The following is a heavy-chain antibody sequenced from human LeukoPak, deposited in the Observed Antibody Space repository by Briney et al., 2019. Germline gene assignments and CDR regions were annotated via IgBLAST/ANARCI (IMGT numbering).Heavy chain of an antibody. J-gene: IGHJ2*01. CDR1: GGSISSSSYY. CDR2: IYYSGST. Sequence: SETLSLTCTVSGGSISSSSYYWGWIRQPPGKGLEWIGSIYYSGSTYYNPSLKSRVTISVDTSKNQFSLKLSSVTAADTAVYYCASGGTPDWYFDLWGRGTLVTVSS. V-gene: IGHV4-39*07. CDR3: ASGGTPDWYFDL. D-gene: IGHD4-23*01.